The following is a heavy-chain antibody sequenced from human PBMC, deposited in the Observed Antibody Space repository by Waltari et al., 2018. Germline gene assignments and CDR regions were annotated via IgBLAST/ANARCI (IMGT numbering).Heavy chain of an antibody. CDR2: IRGSGGST. V-gene: IGHV3-23*01. CDR3: AKDLIGIAAAGTPPHYFDY. D-gene: IGHD6-13*01. J-gene: IGHJ4*02. Sequence: EVQLLESGGGLVQPGGSLRLSCAASGFTFSSYAMSWVRQAPGQGREWVSAIRGSGGSTYYADSVKGRFTISRDNSKNTLYLKMNSLRAEDTAVYYCAKDLIGIAAAGTPPHYFDYWGQGTLVTVSS. CDR1: GFTFSSYA.